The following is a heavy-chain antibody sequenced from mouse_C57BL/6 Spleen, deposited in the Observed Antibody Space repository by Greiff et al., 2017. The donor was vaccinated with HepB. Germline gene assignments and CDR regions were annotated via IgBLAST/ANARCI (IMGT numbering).Heavy chain of an antibody. D-gene: IGHD1-1*01. CDR3: ARGGYYYGSSIYYYAMDY. V-gene: IGHV1-26*01. J-gene: IGHJ4*01. CDR2: INPNNGGT. CDR1: GYTFTDYY. Sequence: EVQLQQSGPELVKPGASVKISCKASGYTFTDYYMNWVKQSHGKSLEWIGDINPNNGGTSYNQKFKGKATLTVDKSSSTAYMELRSLTSEDSAVYYCARGGYYYGSSIYYYAMDYWGQGTSVTVSS.